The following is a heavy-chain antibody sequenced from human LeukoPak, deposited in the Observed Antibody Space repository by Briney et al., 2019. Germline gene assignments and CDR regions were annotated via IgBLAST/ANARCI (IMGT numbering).Heavy chain of an antibody. Sequence: GGSLRLSCAASGFTVSSNYMSWVRQAPGKGLEWVSSISSSSSYIYYADSVKGRFTISRDNAKNSLYLQMNSLRAEDTAVYYCARTYYYGSGSYFHQPGTKYYFDYWGQGTLVTVSS. J-gene: IGHJ4*02. CDR2: ISSSSSYI. D-gene: IGHD3-10*01. V-gene: IGHV3-21*01. CDR3: ARTYYYGSGSYFHQPGTKYYFDY. CDR1: GFTVSSNY.